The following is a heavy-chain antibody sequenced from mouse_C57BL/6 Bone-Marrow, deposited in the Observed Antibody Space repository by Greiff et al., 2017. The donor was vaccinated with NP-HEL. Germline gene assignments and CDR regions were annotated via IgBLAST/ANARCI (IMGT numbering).Heavy chain of an antibody. CDR3: ARDPYYYGSSHWYFDV. CDR1: GYSITSGYY. V-gene: IGHV3-6*01. CDR2: ISYDGSN. J-gene: IGHJ1*01. D-gene: IGHD1-1*01. Sequence: EVQLQQSGPGLVKPSQSLSLTCSVTGYSITSGYYWNWIRQFPGNKLEWMGYISYDGSNNYNPSLKNRISITRDTSKNQFFLKLNSVTTEDTATYYGARDPYYYGSSHWYFDVWGPGTTVTVSS.